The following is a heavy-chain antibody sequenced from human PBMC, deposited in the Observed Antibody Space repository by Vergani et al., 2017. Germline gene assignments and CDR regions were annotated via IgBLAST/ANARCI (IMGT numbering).Heavy chain of an antibody. Sequence: EVQLVESGGGLVKPGGSLRLSCAASGFTFSSYSMNWVRQAPGKGLEWVSSISSSSSYIYYADSVKGRFTVSRDNTKNTLYLQMNSLRAEDTAVYYCARATDTGSSVSYNYYAMDVWGQGTTVSVSS. CDR2: ISSSSSYI. CDR3: ARATDTGSSVSYNYYAMDV. V-gene: IGHV3-21*06. CDR1: GFTFSSYS. D-gene: IGHD3-9*01. J-gene: IGHJ6*02.